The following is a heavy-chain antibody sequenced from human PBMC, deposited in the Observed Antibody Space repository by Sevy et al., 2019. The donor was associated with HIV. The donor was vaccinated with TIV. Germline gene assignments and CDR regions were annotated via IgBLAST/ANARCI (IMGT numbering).Heavy chain of an antibody. CDR2: ISDDGNNK. Sequence: GGSLRLSCAASGFIFNDYAMHWVRQAPGKGLEWVAVISDDGNNKYYTDSVEGRFTISRDNSEDTLYLQMNSLRAVDSAIYYCAREGGRYRNIRYCSGDNCYYNWFDPWGQGTLVTVSS. CDR3: AREGGRYRNIRYCSGDNCYYNWFDP. CDR1: GFIFNDYA. J-gene: IGHJ5*02. V-gene: IGHV3-30*10. D-gene: IGHD2-15*01.